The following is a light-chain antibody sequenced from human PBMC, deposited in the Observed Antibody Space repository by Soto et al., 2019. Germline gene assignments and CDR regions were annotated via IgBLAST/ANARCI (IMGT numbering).Light chain of an antibody. Sequence: MTQSPLTVSASVGDRVTLTCRASQRIRSWVAWYQQKPGQAPRLLIYGASTRATGIPARFSGSGSGTEFTLTISSLQSEDFAVYYCQQYNNWPPFLTFGGGTKVEIK. CDR1: QRIRSW. V-gene: IGKV3-15*01. CDR2: GAS. J-gene: IGKJ4*01. CDR3: QQYNNWPPFLT.